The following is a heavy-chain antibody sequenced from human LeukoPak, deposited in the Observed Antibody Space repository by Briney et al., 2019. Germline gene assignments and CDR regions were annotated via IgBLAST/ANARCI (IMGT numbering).Heavy chain of an antibody. CDR3: ARETKYQLFPFDP. CDR2: IYYSGST. Sequence: KPSETLSLTCTVSGGSVSSGSYYWSWIRQPPGKGLEWIGYIYYSGSTNYNPSLKSRVTISVDTSKNQFSLKLSSVTAADTAVYYCARETKYQLFPFDPWGQGTLVTVSS. D-gene: IGHD2-2*01. CDR1: GGSVSSGSYY. V-gene: IGHV4-61*01. J-gene: IGHJ5*02.